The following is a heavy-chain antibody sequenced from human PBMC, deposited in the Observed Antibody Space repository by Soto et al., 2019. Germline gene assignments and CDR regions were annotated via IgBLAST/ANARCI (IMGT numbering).Heavy chain of an antibody. Sequence: GASVKVSCKASGGTFSSYAISWVRQAPGQGLEWKGGIIPIFGTANYAQKFQGRVTITADESTSTAYMELSSLRSEDTAVYYCAREGYSSGRPIKINWFDPWGQGTLVTVSS. CDR2: IIPIFGTA. D-gene: IGHD6-19*01. J-gene: IGHJ5*02. V-gene: IGHV1-69*13. CDR3: AREGYSSGRPIKINWFDP. CDR1: GGTFSSYA.